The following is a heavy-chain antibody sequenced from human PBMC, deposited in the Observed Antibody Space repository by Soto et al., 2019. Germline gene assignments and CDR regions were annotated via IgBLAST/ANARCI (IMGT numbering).Heavy chain of an antibody. CDR3: ARARQAPTRFDP. J-gene: IGHJ5*02. Sequence: SETLSVTCTVSGGSISSGGYYWSWIRQHPGKGLEWIGYIYYSGSTYYNPSLKSRVTISVDTSKNQFSLKLSSVTAADTAVYYCARARQAPTRFDPWGQGTLVTVSS. V-gene: IGHV4-31*03. CDR2: IYYSGST. CDR1: GGSISSGGYY.